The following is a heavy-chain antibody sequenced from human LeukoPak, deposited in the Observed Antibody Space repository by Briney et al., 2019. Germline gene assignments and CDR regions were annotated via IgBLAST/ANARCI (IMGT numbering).Heavy chain of an antibody. CDR2: INPNSGGT. V-gene: IGHV1-2*02. J-gene: IGHJ4*02. CDR3: ASFGNYDILTGNDY. Sequence: EASVKVSCKASGYTFTVYYMHWVRQAPGQGLEWMGWINPNSGGTNYAQKFQGRVTMTRDTSISTAYMELSRLRSDDTAVYYCASFGNYDILTGNDYWGQGTLVTVSS. CDR1: GYTFTVYY. D-gene: IGHD3-9*01.